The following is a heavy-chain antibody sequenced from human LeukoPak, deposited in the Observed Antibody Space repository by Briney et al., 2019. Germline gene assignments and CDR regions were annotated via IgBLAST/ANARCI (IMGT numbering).Heavy chain of an antibody. J-gene: IGHJ2*01. V-gene: IGHV4-4*07. D-gene: IGHD6-13*01. CDR2: IYTRGFT. CDR3: ARVYYSSSYDYWYFDL. Sequence: PSETLSLTCTVSGGSITTYYWSWIRQAAGKGLEWIGRIYTRGFTNYNPSLKTRVTMSVDTSKNQLSLELSSVTAADTAVYYCARVYYSSSYDYWYFDLWGRGTLVTVSS. CDR1: GGSITTYY.